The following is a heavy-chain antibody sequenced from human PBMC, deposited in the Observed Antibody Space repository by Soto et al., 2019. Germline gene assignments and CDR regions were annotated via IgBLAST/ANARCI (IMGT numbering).Heavy chain of an antibody. CDR2: IYPNSGRT. V-gene: IGHV1-2*02. CDR1: GYTYTGYY. CDR3: ARDHCRNVGY. Sequence: GASVKVSRKASGYTYTGYYMPWVPQAPGQGLEWMVWIYPNSGRTNYAQKFQGRVTMTRDTSISTAYMELSRLRSDDTAVYYCARDHCRNVGYWGQATLVTVAS. D-gene: IGHD1-1*01. J-gene: IGHJ4*02.